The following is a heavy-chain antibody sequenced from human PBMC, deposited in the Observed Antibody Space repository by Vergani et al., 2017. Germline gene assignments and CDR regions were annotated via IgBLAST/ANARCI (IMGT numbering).Heavy chain of an antibody. CDR3: ASWQWLDSPFDY. J-gene: IGHJ4*02. CDR2: MNPNSGNT. Sequence: QVQLVQSGAEVKKPGASVKVSCKASGYTFTSYDINWVRQATGQGLEWMGWMNPNSGNTNYAQKLQGRVTMTTDTSTSTAYMELRSLRSDDTAVYYCASWQWLDSPFDYWGQGTLVTVSS. CDR1: GYTFTSYD. D-gene: IGHD6-19*01. V-gene: IGHV1-8*02.